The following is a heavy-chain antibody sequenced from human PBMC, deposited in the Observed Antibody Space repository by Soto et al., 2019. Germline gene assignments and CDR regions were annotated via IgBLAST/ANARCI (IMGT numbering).Heavy chain of an antibody. J-gene: IGHJ5*02. Sequence: QPGGSLRLSCAASGFTFSSYSMNWVRQAPGKGLEWVSYISSSSSTIYYADSVKGRFTISRDNAKNSLYLQMNSLRAEDTAVYYCARGEGSSYDRLYNWFDPWGQGTLVTVSS. CDR1: GFTFSSYS. V-gene: IGHV3-48*01. D-gene: IGHD6-13*01. CDR2: ISSSSSTI. CDR3: ARGEGSSYDRLYNWFDP.